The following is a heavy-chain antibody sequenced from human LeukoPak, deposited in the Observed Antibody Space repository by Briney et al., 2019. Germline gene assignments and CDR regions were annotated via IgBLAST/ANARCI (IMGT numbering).Heavy chain of an antibody. J-gene: IGHJ4*02. Sequence: GGSLRLSCAASGFTFSSYAMHWVRQAPGKGLEWVAVISYDGSNKYYADSVKGRFTISRDNSKNTLYLQMNSLRAEDTAVYYCARDFFWGQGTLVTVSS. CDR1: GFTFSSYA. CDR3: ARDFF. D-gene: IGHD2/OR15-2a*01. V-gene: IGHV3-30-3*01. CDR2: ISYDGSNK.